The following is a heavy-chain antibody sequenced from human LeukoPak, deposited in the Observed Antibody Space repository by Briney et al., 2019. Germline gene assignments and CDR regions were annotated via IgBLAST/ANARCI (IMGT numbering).Heavy chain of an antibody. Sequence: GGSLRLSCAASGFTFDDYGMSWVRQAPGKGLEWVSGINWNGGSTGYADSVKGRFTISRDNAKNSLYLQMNSLRAEDTALYHCARVSSAADGELLGLGDYWGQGTLVTVSS. CDR1: GFTFDDYG. CDR2: INWNGGST. V-gene: IGHV3-20*01. CDR3: ARVSSAADGELLGLGDY. J-gene: IGHJ4*02. D-gene: IGHD1-26*01.